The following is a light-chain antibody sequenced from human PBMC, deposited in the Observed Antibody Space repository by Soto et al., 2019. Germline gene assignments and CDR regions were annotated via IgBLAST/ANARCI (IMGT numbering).Light chain of an antibody. V-gene: IGLV2-14*01. Sequence: QSALTQPASMSGSPGQSITISCTGTSSDVGGYNYVSWYQQHPGKAPKLMISEVSNRPSGVSNRFSGSKSGNTASLTISGLQAEDEADFYCTSYTTNSTLVFGTGTKVTVL. CDR2: EVS. CDR1: SSDVGGYNY. J-gene: IGLJ1*01. CDR3: TSYTTNSTLV.